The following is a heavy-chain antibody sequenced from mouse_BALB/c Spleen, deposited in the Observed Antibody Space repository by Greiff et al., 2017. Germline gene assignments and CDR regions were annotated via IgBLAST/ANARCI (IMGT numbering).Heavy chain of an antibody. J-gene: IGHJ3*01. D-gene: IGHD2-10*01. Sequence: EVKLMESGPSLVKPSQTLSLTCSVTGDSITSGYWNWIRKFPGNKLEYMGYISYSGSTYYNPSLKSRISITRDTSKNQYYLQLNSVTTEDTATYYCARSHSYSTGFAYWGQGTLVTVSA. V-gene: IGHV3-8*02. CDR2: ISYSGST. CDR3: ARSHSYSTGFAY. CDR1: GDSITSGY.